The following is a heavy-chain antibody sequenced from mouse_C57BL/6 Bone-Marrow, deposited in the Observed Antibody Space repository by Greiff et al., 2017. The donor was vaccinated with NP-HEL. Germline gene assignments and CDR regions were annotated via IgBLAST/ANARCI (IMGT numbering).Heavy chain of an antibody. V-gene: IGHV5-6*01. CDR1: GFTFSSYG. D-gene: IGHD4-1*01. CDR3: ARHLTGGSRFAY. CDR2: ISSGGSYT. J-gene: IGHJ3*01. Sequence: EVMLVESGGDLVKPGGSLKLSCAASGFTFSSYGMSWVRQTPDKRLEWVATISSGGSYTYYPDSVKGRFTISRDNAKNTLYLQMSSLKSEDTAMYYCARHLTGGSRFAYWGQGTLVTVSA.